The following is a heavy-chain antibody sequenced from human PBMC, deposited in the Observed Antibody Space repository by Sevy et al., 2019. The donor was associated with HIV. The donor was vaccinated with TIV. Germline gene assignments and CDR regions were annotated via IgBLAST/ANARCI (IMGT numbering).Heavy chain of an antibody. CDR2: IYSGGST. Sequence: GGSLRLSCAASGFTVSSNYMSWVRQAPGKGLEWVSVIYSGGSTYYADSVKGRFTISRDNSKNTLYLQMSSLRAEDTAVYYCARKDSSSWGYFDYWGQGTLVTVSS. CDR3: ARKDSSSWGYFDY. CDR1: GFTVSSNY. D-gene: IGHD6-6*01. V-gene: IGHV3-53*01. J-gene: IGHJ4*02.